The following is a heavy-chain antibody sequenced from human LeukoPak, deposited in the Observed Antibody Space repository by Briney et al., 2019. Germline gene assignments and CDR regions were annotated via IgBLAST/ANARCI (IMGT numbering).Heavy chain of an antibody. J-gene: IGHJ4*02. D-gene: IGHD3-10*01. CDR3: ARMTLYGSGTVD. CDR2: ISSNGGST. CDR1: EFTFSSYA. Sequence: GGSLRLSCAASEFTFSSYAMHWVRQAPGKGLEYVSGISSNGGSTYYANSVKGRFTISRDNSKNIVKLQMGSLRVEDTAVYHCARMTLYGSGTVDWGQGILVTVSS. V-gene: IGHV3-64*01.